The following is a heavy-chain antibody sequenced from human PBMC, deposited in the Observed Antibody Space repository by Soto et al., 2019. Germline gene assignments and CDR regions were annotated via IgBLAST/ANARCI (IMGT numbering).Heavy chain of an antibody. Sequence: ASVKVSCKASGYTFSTYYMHWVRQAPGQGLEWMGIINPSGDSTNYAQKFQGRVTMTRDKSTSTVYMELSSLRSEDTAVYYCASDDFWSGYPTGPTDAFDIWGQGTMVTVSS. J-gene: IGHJ3*02. CDR3: ASDDFWSGYPTGPTDAFDI. V-gene: IGHV1-46*01. D-gene: IGHD3-3*01. CDR1: GYTFSTYY. CDR2: INPSGDST.